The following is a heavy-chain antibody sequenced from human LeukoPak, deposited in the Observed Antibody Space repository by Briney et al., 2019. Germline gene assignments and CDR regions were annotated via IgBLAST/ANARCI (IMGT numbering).Heavy chain of an antibody. CDR2: INPNTSVT. CDR3: ACVDSGTADLRFDY. CDR1: GYTFTTNY. J-gene: IGHJ4*02. V-gene: IGHV1-2*02. D-gene: IGHD3-10*01. Sequence: ASVKLTSKASGYTFTTNYLHWLRQAPGQGLEWMGWINPNTSVTNYAQKFQDRVTLTRDTSISTAYMELSWLRSDDTAIYYCACVDSGTADLRFDYWGQGTLVTVSS.